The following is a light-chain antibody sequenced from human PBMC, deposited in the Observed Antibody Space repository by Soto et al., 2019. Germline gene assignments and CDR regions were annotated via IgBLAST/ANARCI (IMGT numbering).Light chain of an antibody. Sequence: QSVLTQPPSVSGTPGQRVTISCSGSSSNIGSNTVNWYQQLPGTAPKLLIYNNNQRPSGVPDRISGSKSGTSASLAISGLLSEDEADYYCAAWDDSLYGGVFGGGTKLTVL. J-gene: IGLJ3*02. CDR3: AAWDDSLYGGV. CDR2: NNN. V-gene: IGLV1-44*01. CDR1: SSNIGSNT.